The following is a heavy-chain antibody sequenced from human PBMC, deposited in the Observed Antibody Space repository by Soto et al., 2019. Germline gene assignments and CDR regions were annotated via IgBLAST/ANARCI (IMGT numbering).Heavy chain of an antibody. Sequence: EVQLVESGGGLVQTGKALRLSCAASGITFRKYWMHWVRQAPGKGPVWVSYISSDGTTTDYADSVKGRFTISRDNATYTLYLQMDRLRVEDTAVYYCAIQDCTNDVCLEAAVTVGGALEYWGQGAQVTVSS. CDR3: AIQDCTNDVCLEAAVTVGGALEY. J-gene: IGHJ4*02. CDR1: GITFRKYW. V-gene: IGHV3-74*01. CDR2: ISSDGTTT. D-gene: IGHD2-8*01.